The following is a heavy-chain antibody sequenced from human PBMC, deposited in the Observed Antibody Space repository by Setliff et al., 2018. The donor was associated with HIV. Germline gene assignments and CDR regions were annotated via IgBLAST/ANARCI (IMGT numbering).Heavy chain of an antibody. J-gene: IGHJ3*01. Sequence: ETLSLTCTVSGGSFSSSTYSWGWIRQPPGLGLEWIGSIHSSGTTDYNPSLKSRVAMSVDTSRSQFSLKLTSVTAADTAVYYCARHKTNYDFYAFDVWGQGTMVTVSS. CDR1: GGSFSSSTYS. CDR2: IHSSGTT. D-gene: IGHD3-3*01. V-gene: IGHV4-39*01. CDR3: ARHKTNYDFYAFDV.